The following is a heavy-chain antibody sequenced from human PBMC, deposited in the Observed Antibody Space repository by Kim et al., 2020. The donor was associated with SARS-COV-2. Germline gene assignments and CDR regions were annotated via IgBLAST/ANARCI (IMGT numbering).Heavy chain of an antibody. D-gene: IGHD3-10*01. CDR3: ARDGGPGGPVLLWFGELLYV. V-gene: IGHV1-18*01. Sequence: ASVKVSCKASGYTFTSYGISWVRQAPGQGLEWMGWISAYNGNTNYAQKLQGRVTMTTDTSTSTAYMELRSLRSDDTAVYYCARDGGPGGPVLLWFGELLYVWGQGTLVTVSS. CDR1: GYTFTSYG. J-gene: IGHJ4*02. CDR2: ISAYNGNT.